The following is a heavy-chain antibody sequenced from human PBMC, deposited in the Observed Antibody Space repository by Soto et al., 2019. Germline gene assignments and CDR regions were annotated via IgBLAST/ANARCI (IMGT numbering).Heavy chain of an antibody. D-gene: IGHD6-19*01. V-gene: IGHV1-69*13. J-gene: IGHJ4*02. Sequence: SVKVSCKASGGTFSSYAISWVRQAPGQGLEWMGGIIPIFGTANYAQKFQGRVTINADESTSTAYMELSSLRSEDTAVYSCATGIAVAGHFDYWGQGTLVTVSS. CDR3: ATGIAVAGHFDY. CDR2: IIPIFGTA. CDR1: GGTFSSYA.